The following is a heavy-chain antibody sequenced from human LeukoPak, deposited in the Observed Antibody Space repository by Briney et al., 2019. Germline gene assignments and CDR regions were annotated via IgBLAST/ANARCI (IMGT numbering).Heavy chain of an antibody. CDR1: GFTFSDFD. Sequence: GGSLRLSCAASGFTFSDFDMHWLRQATGRGLEWVSSIASAGDTYYVGPVRGRFTISRENAKNSLYLQMNSLRAGDTAVYYCVRGGHIGFDYWGRGTLVTVS. CDR2: IASAGDT. J-gene: IGHJ4*02. D-gene: IGHD2-21*01. V-gene: IGHV3-13*04. CDR3: VRGGHIGFDY.